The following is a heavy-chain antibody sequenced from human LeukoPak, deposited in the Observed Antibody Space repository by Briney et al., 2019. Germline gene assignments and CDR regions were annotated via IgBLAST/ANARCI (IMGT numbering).Heavy chain of an antibody. J-gene: IGHJ6*02. D-gene: IGHD6-13*01. CDR1: GFTFTTYA. Sequence: PGGSLRLSCAASGFTFTTYAMSWVRQAPGKGLEWVGRIKSKTDGGTTDYAAPVKGRFTISRDDSKNTLYLQMNSLKTEDTAVYYCTTGSIAAAHYYGMDVWGQGTTVTVSS. V-gene: IGHV3-15*01. CDR2: IKSKTDGGTT. CDR3: TTGSIAAAHYYGMDV.